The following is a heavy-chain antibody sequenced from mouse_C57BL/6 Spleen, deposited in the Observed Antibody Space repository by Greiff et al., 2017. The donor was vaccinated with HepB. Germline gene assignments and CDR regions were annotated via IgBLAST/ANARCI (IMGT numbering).Heavy chain of an antibody. V-gene: IGHV1-55*01. D-gene: IGHD3-1*01. Sequence: VKLVESGAELVKPGASVKMSCKASGYTFTSYWITWVKQRPGQGLEWIGDIYPGSGSTNYNEKFKSKATLTVDTSSSTAYMQLSSLTSEDSAVYYCARWGATVFAYWGQGTLVTVSA. CDR2: IYPGSGST. CDR3: ARWGATVFAY. CDR1: GYTFTSYW. J-gene: IGHJ3*01.